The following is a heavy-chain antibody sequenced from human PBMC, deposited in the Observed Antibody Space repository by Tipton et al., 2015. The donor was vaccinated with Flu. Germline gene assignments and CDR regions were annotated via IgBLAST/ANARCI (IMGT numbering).Heavy chain of an antibody. V-gene: IGHV3-9*01. Sequence: SLRLSCAASGFTFDDYAMHWVRQPPGKGLEWVSGISWNSGSIGYADSVKGRFTISRDNAQKSLYLQMNSLRAEDTALYYCAKGGWGFLEAVTGMAWGQGTLVTVSS. CDR3: AKGGWGFLEAVTGMA. CDR2: ISWNSGSI. D-gene: IGHD6-19*01. J-gene: IGHJ4*02. CDR1: GFTFDDYA.